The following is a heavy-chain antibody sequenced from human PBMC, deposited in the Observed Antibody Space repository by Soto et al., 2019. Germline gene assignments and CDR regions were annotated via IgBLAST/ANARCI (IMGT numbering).Heavy chain of an antibody. V-gene: IGHV3-23*01. CDR1: GFTFSSYA. J-gene: IGHJ4*02. Sequence: GGSLRLSCAASGFTFSSYAMSWVRQAPGKGLEGVSAISGSGGSTYYADSVKGRFTISRDNSKNTLYLQMNSLRAEDTAVYYCAKGPKYSSGWWVWGQGTLVTVSS. CDR3: AKGPKYSSGWWV. CDR2: ISGSGGST. D-gene: IGHD6-19*01.